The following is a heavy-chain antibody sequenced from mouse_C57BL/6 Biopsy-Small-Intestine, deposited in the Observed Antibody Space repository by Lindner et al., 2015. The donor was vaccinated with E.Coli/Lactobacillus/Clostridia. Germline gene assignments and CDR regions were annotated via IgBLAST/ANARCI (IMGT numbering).Heavy chain of an antibody. CDR2: IIAISGIA. D-gene: IGHD1-1*02. Sequence: WVRQAPGQGLEWMGGIIAISGIAKYARDFQDRVTITADESTNTVYMELSSLRSGDTAVYYCARGKTYYYDGSGQFGGPMDYFEKWGQGTLVTVS. V-gene: IGHV14-2*01. CDR3: ARGKTYYYDGSGQFGGPMDYFEK. J-gene: IGHJ3*01.